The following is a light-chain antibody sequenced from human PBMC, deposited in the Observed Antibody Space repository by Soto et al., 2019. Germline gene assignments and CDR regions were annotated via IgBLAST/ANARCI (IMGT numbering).Light chain of an antibody. Sequence: DIQMTQSPSTLSASVGDRVTITCRASQSISSWLAWYQQKPGKAPKLLIYDASSLESGVPSRFSGSGSGTEFTLTISCLRPDDFATYYCQQDNSYWTFGEGTKVDI. CDR3: QQDNSYWT. CDR2: DAS. J-gene: IGKJ1*01. CDR1: QSISSW. V-gene: IGKV1-5*01.